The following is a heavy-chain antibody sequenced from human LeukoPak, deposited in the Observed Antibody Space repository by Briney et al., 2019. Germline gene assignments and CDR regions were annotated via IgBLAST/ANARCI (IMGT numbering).Heavy chain of an antibody. D-gene: IGHD3-22*01. J-gene: IGHJ4*02. CDR3: ARGSITMIVGDLDY. CDR1: GYTFTSYH. V-gene: IGHV1-46*01. CDR2: INPSGGST. Sequence: ASVKVSCKASGYTFTSYHMHWVRQAPGQGLEWMGIINPSGGSTNYAQRFRGRVTMTRDMSTSTVYMELSSLRSEDTAVYYCARGSITMIVGDLDYWGQGTLVTVSS.